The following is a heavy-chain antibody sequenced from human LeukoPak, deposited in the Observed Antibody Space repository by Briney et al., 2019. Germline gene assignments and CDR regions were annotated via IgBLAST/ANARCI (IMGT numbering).Heavy chain of an antibody. J-gene: IGHJ4*02. V-gene: IGHV3-21*01. Sequence: PGGSLRLSCAASGFTFSNFAMTWVRQAPGKGLEWVSSIVGSSSTYYADSLKGRFSISRDNAKNSLYLQMNSLRAEDTAVYYCARIGAGSSRDYWGQGTLVTVSS. CDR1: GFTFSNFA. D-gene: IGHD6-13*01. CDR2: IVGSSST. CDR3: ARIGAGSSRDY.